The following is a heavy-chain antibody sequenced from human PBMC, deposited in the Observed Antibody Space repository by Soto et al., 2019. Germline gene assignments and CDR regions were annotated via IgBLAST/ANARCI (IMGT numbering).Heavy chain of an antibody. J-gene: IGHJ4*02. CDR2: IYHSGYT. CDR1: GDSINSNNW. CDR3: ARDSVMYTSSWRTVDF. V-gene: IGHV4-4*02. D-gene: IGHD6-13*01. Sequence: QVQLQESGPGLVKPSGTLSLTCAVSGDSINSNNWWSWVRQPPGMGLEWIGEIYHSGYTNYNPSLKSRVTLSVDKSKNQFTLNLSSVTAADTAVYYCARDSVMYTSSWRTVDFWGQGTLVTVSS.